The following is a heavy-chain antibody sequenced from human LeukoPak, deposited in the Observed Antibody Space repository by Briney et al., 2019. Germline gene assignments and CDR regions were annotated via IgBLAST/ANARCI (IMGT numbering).Heavy chain of an antibody. D-gene: IGHD1-1*01. Sequence: GGSLRLSCAASGFTFSSYSMNWVRQAPGKGLEWVSGINWNSGRVSYADSVKGRFTISRDNAKNSLYLQLSSLTVDDTAVYYCSKGAGYEQESRLEYWGQGALVTVSS. J-gene: IGHJ4*02. CDR1: GFTFSSYS. CDR2: INWNSGRV. V-gene: IGHV3-9*01. CDR3: SKGAGYEQESRLEY.